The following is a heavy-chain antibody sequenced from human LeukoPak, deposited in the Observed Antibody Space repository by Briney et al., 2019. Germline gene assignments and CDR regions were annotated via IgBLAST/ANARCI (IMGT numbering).Heavy chain of an antibody. J-gene: IGHJ4*02. V-gene: IGHV4-59*01. D-gene: IGHD6-19*01. Sequence: PSETLSLTCTVSGDSIGSYYWSWIRQPPGKGLEWIGFIYYSGSTNYNPSLKSRVTISVDTSKNQFSLRLSSVTAADTAVYYCAGDPSSRYSSDWHFDYWGQGTLVTVSS. CDR3: AGDPSSRYSSDWHFDY. CDR1: GDSIGSYY. CDR2: IYYSGST.